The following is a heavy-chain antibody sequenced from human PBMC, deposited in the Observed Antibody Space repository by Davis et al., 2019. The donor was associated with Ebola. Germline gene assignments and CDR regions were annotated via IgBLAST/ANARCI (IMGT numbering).Heavy chain of an antibody. V-gene: IGHV3-21*06. J-gene: IGHJ1*01. D-gene: IGHD2-2*02. Sequence: GESLKISCAASGFTFSNYDMSWVRHVPGKGLEWVSTFSASEGHTHYSDSVKGRFTISRDDAKSSLYLHMSSLRAEDTAVYFCVRDYCSTTSCYTAESFQDWGQGTLVSVSS. CDR1: GFTFSNYD. CDR3: VRDYCSTTSCYTAESFQD. CDR2: FSASEGHT.